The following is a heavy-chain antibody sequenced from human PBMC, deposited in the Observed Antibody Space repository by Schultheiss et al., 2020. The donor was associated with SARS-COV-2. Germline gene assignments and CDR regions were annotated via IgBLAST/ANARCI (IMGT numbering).Heavy chain of an antibody. CDR3: ARGHFWSGYNHYYYYYGMDV. D-gene: IGHD3-3*02. Sequence: GGSLRLSCAASGFTFSGSAMHWVRQASGKGLEWVGRIRSKANSYATAYAASVKGRFTISRDDSKNTAYLQMNSLKTEDTAVYYCARGHFWSGYNHYYYYYGMDVWGQGTTVTVSS. CDR1: GFTFSGSA. V-gene: IGHV3-73*01. J-gene: IGHJ6*02. CDR2: IRSKANSYAT.